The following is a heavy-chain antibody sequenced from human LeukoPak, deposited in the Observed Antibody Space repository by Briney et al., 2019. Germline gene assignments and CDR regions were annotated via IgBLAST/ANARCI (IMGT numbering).Heavy chain of an antibody. V-gene: IGHV1-46*01. CDR3: ARIKVTAGSAFDI. CDR2: ITPSGGSA. Sequence: ASVKVSCKASGYTFTNIHWVRQAPGQGLEWMGIITPSGGSATYAQTFQGRVTITADESTSTAYMELSSLRSEDTAVYYCARIKVTAGSAFDIWGQGTMVTVSS. D-gene: IGHD2-21*02. J-gene: IGHJ3*02. CDR1: GYTFTN.